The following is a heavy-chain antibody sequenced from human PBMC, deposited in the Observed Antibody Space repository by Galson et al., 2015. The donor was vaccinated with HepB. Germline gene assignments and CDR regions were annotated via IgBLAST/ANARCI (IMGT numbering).Heavy chain of an antibody. J-gene: IGHJ4*02. Sequence: SLRLSCAASGFPFSSYPMHWVRQAPGKGLEYVSSISSNGVTTYYADSVKGRFTISRDNSKNTLSLQTSSLRTEDTAVYYCVKDPCTSLSCFTTVTYWGQGTLVTVSS. V-gene: IGHV3-64D*06. CDR3: VKDPCTSLSCFTTVTY. CDR1: GFPFSSYP. D-gene: IGHD2-2*02. CDR2: ISSNGVTT.